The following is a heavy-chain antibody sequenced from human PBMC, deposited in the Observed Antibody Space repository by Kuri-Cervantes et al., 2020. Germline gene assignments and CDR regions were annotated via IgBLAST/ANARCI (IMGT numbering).Heavy chain of an antibody. Sequence: ASVKVSCKASGYIFSNYYMHWVRQAPGQGLEWMGWINPNSGGTNYAQKFQGWVTMTRDTSISTAYMELSRLRSDDTAVYYCARLRGYNSYGYLPLDYWGQGTLVTVSS. CDR1: GYIFSNYY. CDR2: INPNSGGT. V-gene: IGHV1-2*04. CDR3: ARLRGYNSYGYLPLDY. D-gene: IGHD5-18*01. J-gene: IGHJ4*02.